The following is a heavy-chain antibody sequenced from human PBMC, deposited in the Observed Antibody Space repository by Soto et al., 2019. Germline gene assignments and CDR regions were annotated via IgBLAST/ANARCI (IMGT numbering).Heavy chain of an antibody. J-gene: IGHJ5*02. CDR1: GGTFSSYT. V-gene: IGHV1-69*02. CDR3: ATPYGDYGSVWFDP. D-gene: IGHD4-17*01. Sequence: QVQLVQSGAEVTKPGSSVKVSCKASGGTFSSYTISWVRQAPGQGLEWMGRIIPILGIANYAQKFQGRVTITADKSTSTAYMELSSLRSEDTAVYYCATPYGDYGSVWFDPWGQGTLVTVSS. CDR2: IIPILGIA.